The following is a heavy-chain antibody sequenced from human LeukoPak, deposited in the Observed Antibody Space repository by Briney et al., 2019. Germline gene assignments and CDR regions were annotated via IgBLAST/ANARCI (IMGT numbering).Heavy chain of an antibody. CDR2: IIPIFGTA. Sequence: GASVKVSCKASGGTFSSYAISWVRQAPGQGLEWMGGIIPIFGTANYAQKFQGRVTITTDESTSTAYMELRSLRSDDTAVYYCARDIDSLSSSWRRWSGYYYYMDVWGKGTTVTVSS. D-gene: IGHD6-13*01. J-gene: IGHJ6*03. CDR1: GGTFSSYA. CDR3: ARDIDSLSSSWRRWSGYYYYMDV. V-gene: IGHV1-69*05.